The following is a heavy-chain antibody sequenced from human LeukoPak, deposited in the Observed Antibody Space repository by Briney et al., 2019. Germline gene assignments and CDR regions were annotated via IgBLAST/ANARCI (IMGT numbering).Heavy chain of an antibody. CDR1: GYTFTGYY. CDR3: ARGSGGSKRSYYMDV. V-gene: IGHV1-2*02. CDR2: INPNSGGT. J-gene: IGHJ6*03. D-gene: IGHD3-16*01. Sequence: ASVKVPCKASGYTFTGYYMHWVRQAPGQGLEWMGWINPNSGGTNYAQKFQGRVTMTRDTSISTAYMELSRLRSDDTAVYYCARGSGGSKRSYYMDVWGKGTTVTVSS.